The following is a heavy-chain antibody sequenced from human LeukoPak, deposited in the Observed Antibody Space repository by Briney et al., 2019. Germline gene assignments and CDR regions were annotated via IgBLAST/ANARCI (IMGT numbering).Heavy chain of an antibody. V-gene: IGHV3-23*01. CDR2: ISGSGGST. Sequence: GGSLRLSCAASGFTFSSYAMSWVRQAPGKGLEWVSAISGSGGSTYYADSVKGRFTISRDKSKNTLYLQMNSLRAEGAAVYYCAKVLGDILTGIWFDPWGQGTLVTVSS. J-gene: IGHJ5*02. CDR1: GFTFSSYA. D-gene: IGHD3-9*01. CDR3: AKVLGDILTGIWFDP.